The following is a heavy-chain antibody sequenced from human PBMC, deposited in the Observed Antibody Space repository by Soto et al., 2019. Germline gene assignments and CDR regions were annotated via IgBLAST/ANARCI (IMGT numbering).Heavy chain of an antibody. CDR1: GFTFSSSA. CDR2: VSGSGGTT. D-gene: IGHD6-19*01. V-gene: IGHV3-23*01. CDR3: AICTVDTIVTSGWCHYLDP. J-gene: IGHJ5*02. Sequence: EVQLLDSGGGLVQPGGSLRLSCAASGFTFSSSAMSWVRQAPGKGLEWVSAVSGSGGTTYYADSVRGRFTISRDNSNNTLYLQMNSLRAEDTAIYFCAICTVDTIVTSGWCHYLDPWGQGTLVTVSS.